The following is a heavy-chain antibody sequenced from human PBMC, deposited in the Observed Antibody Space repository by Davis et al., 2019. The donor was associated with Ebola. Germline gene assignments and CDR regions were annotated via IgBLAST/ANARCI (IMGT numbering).Heavy chain of an antibody. D-gene: IGHD2-21*01. V-gene: IGHV3-15*01. CDR3: TTDLFNYYYMDV. CDR1: GFTFSNAW. CDR2: IKSKTDGGTT. J-gene: IGHJ6*03. Sequence: PGGSLRPSCAASGFTFSNAWMSWVRQAPGKGLEWVGRIKSKTDGGTTDYAAPVKGRFTISRDDSKNTLYLQMNSLKTEDTAVYYCTTDLFNYYYMDVWGKGTTVTVSS.